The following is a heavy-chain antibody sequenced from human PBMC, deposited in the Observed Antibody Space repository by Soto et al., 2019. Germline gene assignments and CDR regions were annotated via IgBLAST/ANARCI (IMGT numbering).Heavy chain of an antibody. Sequence: QVQLVQSGAEEKKPWASVKVSCKASGYTFTSYAMPWVRQSPGQRLEWMGWINAGNGNTKYSQKFQGRVTITKDTSASTAYMALSSLRAEYTAVYYCARGPGTGMDVWGQGTTVTVSS. J-gene: IGHJ6*02. CDR3: ARGPGTGMDV. D-gene: IGHD1-1*01. CDR2: INAGNGNT. CDR1: GYTFTSYA. V-gene: IGHV1-3*05.